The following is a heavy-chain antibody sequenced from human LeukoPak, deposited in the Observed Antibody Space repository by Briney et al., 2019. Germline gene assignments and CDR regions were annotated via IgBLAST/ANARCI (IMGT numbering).Heavy chain of an antibody. Sequence: PSETLSLTCTVSGGSISSYYWSWIRQPPGKGLEWMGHFYFSGSTNYNPSLKSRVTISVDTSKNQFSLKLSSVTAADTAVYYCARSKGCISSWYGWGYYYYGMDVWGQGTTVTVSS. CDR1: GGSISSYY. D-gene: IGHD6-13*01. V-gene: IGHV4-59*08. CDR3: ARSKGCISSWYGWGYYYYGMDV. CDR2: FYFSGST. J-gene: IGHJ6*02.